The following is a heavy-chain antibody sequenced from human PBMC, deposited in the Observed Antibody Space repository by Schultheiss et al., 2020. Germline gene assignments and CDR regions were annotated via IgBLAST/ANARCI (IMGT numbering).Heavy chain of an antibody. J-gene: IGHJ4*02. CDR2: ISYDGSNK. Sequence: GGSLRLSCAASGFTFSSYAMHWVRQAPGKGLEWVAVISYDGSNKYYADSVKGRFTISRDNSKNTLYLQMNSLRAEDTAVYYCARDSPVDYWGRGTLVTVSS. V-gene: IGHV3-30-3*01. CDR3: ARDSPVDY. CDR1: GFTFSSYA.